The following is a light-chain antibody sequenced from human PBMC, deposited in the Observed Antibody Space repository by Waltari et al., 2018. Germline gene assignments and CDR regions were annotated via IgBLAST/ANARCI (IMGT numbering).Light chain of an antibody. J-gene: IGKJ4*01. CDR3: QQYNSYSLLT. Sequence: GDRVTITCRARQSIRNWWAWYQQKPGKAPKLLIYKASTLESGVPSRFSGSVSGTEFTLTISSLQPDDFATYYCQQYNSYSLLTFGGGTKVEIK. CDR1: QSIRNW. V-gene: IGKV1-5*03. CDR2: KAS.